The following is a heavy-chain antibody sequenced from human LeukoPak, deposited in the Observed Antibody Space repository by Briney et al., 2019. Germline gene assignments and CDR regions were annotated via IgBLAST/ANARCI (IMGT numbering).Heavy chain of an antibody. CDR1: GFTFSSYW. Sequence: GRSLRLSCAASGFTFSSYWMSWVRQAPGKGLEWVANIKQDGSEKYYVDSVKGRFTISRDNAKNSLYLQMNSLRAEDTAVYYCAREVYYDSSGYVYWGQGTLVTVSS. CDR2: IKQDGSEK. J-gene: IGHJ4*02. D-gene: IGHD3-22*01. CDR3: AREVYYDSSGYVY. V-gene: IGHV3-7*01.